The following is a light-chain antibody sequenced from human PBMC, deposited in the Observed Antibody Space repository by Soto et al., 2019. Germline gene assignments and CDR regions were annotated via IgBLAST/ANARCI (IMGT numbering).Light chain of an antibody. CDR2: AAS. V-gene: IGKV1-8*01. CDR3: QQYYSYPPYT. CDR1: QGISSY. Sequence: AIRMTQSPSSFSASTGDRVTITCRASQGISSYLAWYQQKPGKAPKLLIYAASTWQRGVPSRFSGSGSGTDFTLTISCLQSEDFATYYCQQYYSYPPYTFGQGTKLEIK. J-gene: IGKJ2*01.